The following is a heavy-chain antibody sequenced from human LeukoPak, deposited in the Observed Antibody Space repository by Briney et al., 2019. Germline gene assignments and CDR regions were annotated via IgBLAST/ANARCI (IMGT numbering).Heavy chain of an antibody. J-gene: IGHJ4*02. CDR2: INTNTGNP. D-gene: IGHD4-23*01. CDR1: GYTFTSYA. V-gene: IGHV7-4-1*02. CDR3: ARGEDRSQTTVVNAEHDY. Sequence: ASVKVSCKASGYTFTSYAMGWVRQAPGHGLEWMGWINTNTGNPTYAQGFTGRFVFSLDTSGSTAYLQISSLEAEDTAVYYCARGEDRSQTTVVNAEHDYWGQGTLVTVSS.